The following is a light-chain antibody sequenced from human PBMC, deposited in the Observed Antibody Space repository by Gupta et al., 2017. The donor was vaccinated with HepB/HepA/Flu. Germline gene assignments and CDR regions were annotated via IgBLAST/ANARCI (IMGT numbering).Light chain of an antibody. CDR2: AAS. V-gene: IGKV3-15*01. CDR1: QSAGGH. CDR3: QQYNSWPLT. J-gene: IGKJ4*01. Sequence: EIVMTQSPAILSVSPGERATLSCRASQSAGGHLAWYQQKPGQAPRLLMPAASSRVIGIPPRFSGSGSGTEFTLTISSLQSEDSAVYYCQQYNSWPLTFGGGTKVEIK.